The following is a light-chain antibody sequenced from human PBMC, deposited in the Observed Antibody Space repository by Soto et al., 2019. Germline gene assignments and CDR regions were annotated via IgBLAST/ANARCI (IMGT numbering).Light chain of an antibody. V-gene: IGLV1-47*02. CDR3: AAWDDSPSGYV. Sequence: QSGLTQPPSASGTPGQRVTISCSGSSSNIGSNYVYWYQQLPGTAPKLLIYSNNQRPSGVPDRFSGAKSGTSAALAISGLRSEDEADYYCAAWDDSPSGYVFGTGTKLTVL. J-gene: IGLJ1*01. CDR1: SSNIGSNY. CDR2: SNN.